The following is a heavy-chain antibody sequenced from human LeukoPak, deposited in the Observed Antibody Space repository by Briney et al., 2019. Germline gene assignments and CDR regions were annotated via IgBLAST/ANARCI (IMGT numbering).Heavy chain of an antibody. CDR3: AKGKGYCSSTSCPVHFDY. Sequence: GGSLRLACVASGFTFSSYVIHWVRQAPGKGLEWVAFIRYDGSNKYYADSVKGRFTISRDNSKNTLYLQMNSLRAEDTAVYYCAKGKGYCSSTSCPVHFDYSGQGTLVTVSS. CDR1: GFTFSSYV. J-gene: IGHJ4*02. D-gene: IGHD2-2*01. V-gene: IGHV3-30*02. CDR2: IRYDGSNK.